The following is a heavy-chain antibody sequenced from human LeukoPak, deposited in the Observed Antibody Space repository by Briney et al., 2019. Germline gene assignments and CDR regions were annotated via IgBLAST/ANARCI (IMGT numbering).Heavy chain of an antibody. V-gene: IGHV4-59*01. J-gene: IGHJ4*02. D-gene: IGHD2-21*02. CDR1: GGSIKNFY. CDR3: ARVLRGAYCGGDCYRLDY. CDR2: IYNNGNT. Sequence: PSETLSLTCTVSGGSIKNFYWRWLRQSPGKGLEWLGYIYNNGNTNYNASLKSRVIMSIDTSKNQFSLKVTSVTAADTAIYYCARVLRGAYCGGDCYRLDYWGQGMLVIVSS.